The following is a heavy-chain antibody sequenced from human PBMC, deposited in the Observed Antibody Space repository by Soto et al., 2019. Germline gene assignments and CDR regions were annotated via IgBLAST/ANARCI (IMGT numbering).Heavy chain of an antibody. J-gene: IGHJ3*02. Sequence: QLQLQESGPGLVKPSETLSLTCTVSGGSISSSSYYWGWIRQPPGKGLEWIGSIYYSGSTYYNPSLKSRVTISVDTSKNHFSLKLSSVIAADTAVYYCARRIAARPRCAFDIWGQGTMVTVSS. CDR1: GGSISSSSYY. CDR3: ARRIAARPRCAFDI. D-gene: IGHD6-6*01. CDR2: IYYSGST. V-gene: IGHV4-39*02.